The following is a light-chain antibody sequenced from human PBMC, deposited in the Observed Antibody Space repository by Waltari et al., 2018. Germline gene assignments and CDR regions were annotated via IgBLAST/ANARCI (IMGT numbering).Light chain of an antibody. V-gene: IGLV2-14*03. CDR3: SSYISDDTLDV. CDR1: SSDVGDYNF. Sequence: QTALTQPASVSGSPGPSITIPCAGTSSDVGDYNFVSRYQQYPGEAPKLIIYDVGHRPSGVSNRFSGSKSGNTASLTISGLQAEDEADYYCSSYISDDTLDVFGTGTKVTVL. CDR2: DVG. J-gene: IGLJ1*01.